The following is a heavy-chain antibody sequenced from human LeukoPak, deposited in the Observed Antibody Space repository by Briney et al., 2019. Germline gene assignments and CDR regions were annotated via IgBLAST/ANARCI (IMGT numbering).Heavy chain of an antibody. Sequence: GGSLRLSCAASGFTFSSYWMSWVRQAPGKGLEWVANIKQDGSEKYYVDSVRGRFTISRDNAKNYLYLQMNSLRAEDTAVYYCARDYTRTTGWFDPWGQGTLVTVSS. CDR1: GFTFSSYW. CDR2: IKQDGSEK. D-gene: IGHD1-1*01. CDR3: ARDYTRTTGWFDP. J-gene: IGHJ5*02. V-gene: IGHV3-7*01.